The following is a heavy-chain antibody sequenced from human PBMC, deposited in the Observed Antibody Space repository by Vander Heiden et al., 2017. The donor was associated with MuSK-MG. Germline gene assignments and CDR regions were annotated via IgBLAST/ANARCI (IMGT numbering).Heavy chain of an antibody. CDR3: ARDQGYANWFDP. CDR1: GYSFTGSG. V-gene: IGHV1-18*04. J-gene: IGHJ5*02. Sequence: QVQLVQSGAEVKKPGASVKVSCKASGYSFTGSGISWVRQAPGQGLEWMGWISGYKGKTKYAQKVQGRVTVTTDTSTSTAYMELRSLRSDDTAVYYCARDQGYANWFDPWGQGTLVTVSS. CDR2: ISGYKGKT. D-gene: IGHD5-12*01.